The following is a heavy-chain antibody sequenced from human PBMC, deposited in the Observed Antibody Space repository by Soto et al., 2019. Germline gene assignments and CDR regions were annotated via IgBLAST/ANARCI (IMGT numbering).Heavy chain of an antibody. CDR2: IIPIFGTA. CDR3: ARDPVDTAMVSYYYYGMDV. CDR1: GGTFSSYA. J-gene: IGHJ6*02. Sequence: QVQLVQSGAEVKKPGSSVKVSCKASGGTFSSYAISWVRQAPGQVLEWMGGIIPIFGTANYAQKFQGRVTITADESTSTAYMELSSLRSEDTAVYYCARDPVDTAMVSYYYYGMDVWGQGTTVTVSS. D-gene: IGHD5-18*01. V-gene: IGHV1-69*01.